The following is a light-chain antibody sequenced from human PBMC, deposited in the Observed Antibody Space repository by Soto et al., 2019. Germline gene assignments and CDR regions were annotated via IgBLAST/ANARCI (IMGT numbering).Light chain of an antibody. Sequence: QSVLTQSPSASASLGASVKLTCTLSSGHINYAIAWHQQQSEKGPRYLMKLNSDGSHSKGDGIPDRFSGSSSGAERYLTISSLQSEDEADYYCQTWGSGIVVFGGGTKVTVL. J-gene: IGLJ2*01. CDR3: QTWGSGIVV. CDR2: LNSDGSH. V-gene: IGLV4-69*01. CDR1: SGHINYA.